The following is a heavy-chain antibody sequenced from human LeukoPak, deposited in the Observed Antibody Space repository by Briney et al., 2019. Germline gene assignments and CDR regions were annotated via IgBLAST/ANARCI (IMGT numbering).Heavy chain of an antibody. J-gene: IGHJ4*02. CDR3: ARALSHGSGSRPFGY. CDR1: GFTFSDYY. Sequence: GGSLRLSCAASGFTFSDYYMRWIRQAPGKRLEWGSSISRTSSYTSYADSVKGRFTISRDNAKNLLYLQMNSLRAEDTAVYYCARALSHGSGSRPFGYWGQGTLVTVSS. CDR2: ISRTSSYT. D-gene: IGHD3-10*01. V-gene: IGHV3-11*05.